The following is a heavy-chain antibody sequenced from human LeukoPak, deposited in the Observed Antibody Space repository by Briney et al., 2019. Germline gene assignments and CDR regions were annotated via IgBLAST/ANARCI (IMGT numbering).Heavy chain of an antibody. Sequence: SQTLSLTCAISGDSVSSNSAAWNWIRQSPSRGLEWLGSTYYRSKWYNDYAVSVKSRITINPDTSKNQFSLQLNSVTPEDTAVYYCARDQASSGWYFYYFDYWGQGTLVTVSS. J-gene: IGHJ4*02. V-gene: IGHV6-1*01. CDR2: TYYRSKWYN. D-gene: IGHD6-19*01. CDR1: GDSVSSNSAA. CDR3: ARDQASSGWYFYYFDY.